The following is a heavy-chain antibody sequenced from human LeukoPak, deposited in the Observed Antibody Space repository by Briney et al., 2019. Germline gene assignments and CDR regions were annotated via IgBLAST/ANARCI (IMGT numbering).Heavy chain of an antibody. CDR1: GGTFSSYA. Sequence: SVKVSCKASGGTFSSYAISWVRQAPGQGLEWMGRIIPILGIANYAQKFQGRVTITADKSTSTAYMELSSLRSEDTAVYYCASNADVNYYDSSGYYFLGYWGQGTLVTVSS. CDR2: IIPILGIA. J-gene: IGHJ4*02. V-gene: IGHV1-69*04. CDR3: ASNADVNYYDSSGYYFLGY. D-gene: IGHD3-22*01.